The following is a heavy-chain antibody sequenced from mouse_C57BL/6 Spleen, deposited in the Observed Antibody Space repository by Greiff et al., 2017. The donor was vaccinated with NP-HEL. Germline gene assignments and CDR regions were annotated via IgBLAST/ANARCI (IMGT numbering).Heavy chain of an antibody. D-gene: IGHD2-4*01. CDR3: AREDDYDGTGFAY. V-gene: IGHV1-9*01. J-gene: IGHJ3*01. Sequence: QVQLQQSGAELMKPGASVKLSCKATGYTFTGYWIEWVKQRPGHGLEWIGEILPGSGSTNYTEKFKGKATFTADTSSNTAYMQLSSLTTEDSAIYYCAREDDYDGTGFAYWGQGTLVTVSA. CDR2: ILPGSGST. CDR1: GYTFTGYW.